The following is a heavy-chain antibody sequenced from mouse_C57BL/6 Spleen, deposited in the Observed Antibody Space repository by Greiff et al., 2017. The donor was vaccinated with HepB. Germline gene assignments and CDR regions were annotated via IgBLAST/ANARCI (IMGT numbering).Heavy chain of an antibody. CDR1: GYTFTSYW. CDR3: ARNDGHYFDY. CDR2: IDPSDSYT. D-gene: IGHD2-3*01. Sequence: QVQLKQPGAELVMPGASVKLSCKASGYTFTSYWMHWVKQRPGQGLEWIGEIDPSDSYTNYNQKFKGKSTLTVDKSSSTAYMQLSSLTSEDSAVYYCARNDGHYFDYWGQGTTLTVSS. J-gene: IGHJ2*01. V-gene: IGHV1-69*01.